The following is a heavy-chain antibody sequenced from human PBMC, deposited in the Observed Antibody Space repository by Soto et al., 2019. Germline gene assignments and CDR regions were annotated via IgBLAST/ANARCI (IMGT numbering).Heavy chain of an antibody. CDR2: IYYSGST. CDR3: ARTDSGSYSPFFDY. Sequence: ETLSLTCTVDRLSITSYNRRWISRPPGKGLEWIGYIYYSGSTNYNPSLKSRVTISVDTSKNQFSLKLSSVTAADTAVYYCARTDSGSYSPFFDYWGQGTLVTVS. J-gene: IGHJ4*02. D-gene: IGHD1-26*01. V-gene: IGHV4-59*01. CDR1: RLSITSYN.